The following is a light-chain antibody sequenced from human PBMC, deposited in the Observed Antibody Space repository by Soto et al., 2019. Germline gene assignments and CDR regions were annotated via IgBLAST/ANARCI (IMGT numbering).Light chain of an antibody. CDR1: PSVNHW. J-gene: IGKJ1*01. CDR3: QQYNSYWT. V-gene: IGKV1-5*01. Sequence: DIQMTQYPSTLSASIGERVTISCRASPSVNHWLAWYQRKPGKAPKLLIHDASTLESGIPSRFSGSGSGTEFTLTISSLQPDDFATYYCQQYNSYWTFGQGTKVDIK. CDR2: DAS.